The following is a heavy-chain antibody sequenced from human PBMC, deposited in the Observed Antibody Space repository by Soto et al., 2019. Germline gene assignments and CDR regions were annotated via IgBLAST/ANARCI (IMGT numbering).Heavy chain of an antibody. CDR3: ARGGGGSRWEKYYYYMDV. V-gene: IGHV3-23*01. CDR1: GFTFSSYA. J-gene: IGHJ6*03. D-gene: IGHD6-13*01. Sequence: PGGSLRLSCAASGFTFSSYAMSWVRQAPGKGLEWVSAISGSGGSTYYADSVKGRFTISRDNSKNTLYLQMNSLRVEDTAVYYCARGGGGSRWEKYYYYMDVWGKGTTVTVSS. CDR2: ISGSGGST.